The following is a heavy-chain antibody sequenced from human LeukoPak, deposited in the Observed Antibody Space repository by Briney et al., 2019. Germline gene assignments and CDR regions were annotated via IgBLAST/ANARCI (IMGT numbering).Heavy chain of an antibody. CDR2: IYTSGST. V-gene: IGHV4-4*07. Sequence: KPSETLSLTCTVSGGSISSYYWSWIRQPAGKGLEWIGRIYTSGSTNYNPSLKSRVTMSVDTSKNQFSLKLSSVTAADTAVYYCAREGVWGSYRSKAPYYFDYWGQGTLVTVSS. D-gene: IGHD3-16*02. CDR1: GGSISSYY. J-gene: IGHJ4*02. CDR3: AREGVWGSYRSKAPYYFDY.